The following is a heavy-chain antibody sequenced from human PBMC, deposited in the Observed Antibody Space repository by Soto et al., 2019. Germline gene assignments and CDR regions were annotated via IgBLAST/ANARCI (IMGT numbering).Heavy chain of an antibody. V-gene: IGHV1-69*12. CDR3: AREVVVAATGWFDP. CDR2: IIPIFGTA. J-gene: IGHJ5*02. CDR1: GGTFSSYA. Sequence: QVQLVQSGAEVKKPGSSVKVSCKASGGTFSSYAISWVRQAPGQGLEWMGGIIPIFGTANYSQKFQGRVTITADESTSTADMELSSLRSEDTAVYYFAREVVVAATGWFDPWGQGTLVTVSS. D-gene: IGHD2-15*01.